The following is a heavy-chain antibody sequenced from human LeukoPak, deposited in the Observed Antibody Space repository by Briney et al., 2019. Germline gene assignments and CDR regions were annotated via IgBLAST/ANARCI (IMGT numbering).Heavy chain of an antibody. CDR2: INHSGST. J-gene: IGHJ4*02. CDR3: ARASGAIFGVASAKFDY. Sequence: SETLSLTCAVYGGSFSGYYWSWIRQPPGKGLEWIGEINHSGSTNYNPSLKSRVTISVDTSKNQFSLKLSSVTAADTAVYYSARASGAIFGVASAKFDYWGQGTLVTVSS. CDR1: GGSFSGYY. V-gene: IGHV4-34*01. D-gene: IGHD3-3*01.